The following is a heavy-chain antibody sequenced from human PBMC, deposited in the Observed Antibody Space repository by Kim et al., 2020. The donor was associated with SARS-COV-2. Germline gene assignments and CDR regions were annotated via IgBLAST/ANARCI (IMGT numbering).Heavy chain of an antibody. Sequence: YADSVKGRFTISRDTAKNTVYLQMNSLRAEDTATYYCARSSKTRTTGALDPWGQGTLVTVSS. CDR3: ARSSKTRTTGALDP. J-gene: IGHJ5*02. D-gene: IGHD1-1*01. V-gene: IGHV3-74*03.